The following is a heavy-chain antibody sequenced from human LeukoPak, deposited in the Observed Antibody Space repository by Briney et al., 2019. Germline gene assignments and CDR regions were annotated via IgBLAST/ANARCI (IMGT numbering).Heavy chain of an antibody. CDR2: ISYSGST. D-gene: IGHD3-10*01. CDR1: GGSISPYY. J-gene: IGHJ3*02. V-gene: IGHV4-59*01. Sequence: SETLSLTCTVSGGSISPYYWSWLRQPPGKGLEWIGYISYSGSTKNNPSLKSRVTISVDTSKNQFALKLTSVTAADTAVYYCAKEGAESFPDAFDIWGQGTMITVSS. CDR3: AKEGAESFPDAFDI.